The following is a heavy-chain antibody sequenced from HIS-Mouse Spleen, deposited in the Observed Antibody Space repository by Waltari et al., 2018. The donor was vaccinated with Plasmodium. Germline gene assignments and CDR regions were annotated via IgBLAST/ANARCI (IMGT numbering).Heavy chain of an antibody. CDR1: GGYISSSSYY. J-gene: IGHJ3*02. D-gene: IGHD3-9*01. CDR2: IYYSGST. V-gene: IGHV4-39*01. CDR3: ARAPIRDAFDI. Sequence: QLQLQESGPGLVKPSETLSLTCTVSGGYISSSSYYWGWIRQPPGKGLEWIGSIYYSGSTYYNPSLKSRVTISVDTSKNQFSLKLSSVTAADTAVYYCARAPIRDAFDIWGQGTMVTVSS.